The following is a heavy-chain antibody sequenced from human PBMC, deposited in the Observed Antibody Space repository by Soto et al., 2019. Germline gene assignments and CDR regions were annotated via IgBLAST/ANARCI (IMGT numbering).Heavy chain of an antibody. D-gene: IGHD2-2*01. J-gene: IGHJ6*03. CDR3: ARGRVYCSSTSCYAWYMDV. CDR2: INHSGST. CDR1: GVSFSGYY. Sequence: PSETLSLTCAVYGVSFSGYYWSWIRQPPGKGLEWIGEINHSGSTNYNPSLKSRVTISVDTSKNQFSLKLSSVTAADTAAYYCARGRVYCSSTSCYAWYMDVWGKGTTVTVSS. V-gene: IGHV4-34*01.